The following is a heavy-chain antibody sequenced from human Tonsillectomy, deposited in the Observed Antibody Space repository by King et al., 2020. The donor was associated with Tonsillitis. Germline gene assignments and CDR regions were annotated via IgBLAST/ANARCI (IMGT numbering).Heavy chain of an antibody. J-gene: IGHJ2*01. D-gene: IGHD2-15*01. CDR1: GGSTSTGSYY. CDR2: IYTSGGT. CDR3: ARARGGCSGGSCYSGGYVDL. Sequence: QLQLQESGPGLVKPSQTLSLSCTVSGGSTSTGSYYWSWIRQPAGKGLEWIGRIYTSGGTNYNPSLKSRVSISVATSKNQFSLKLSSVTAADTAVYFCARARGGCSGGSCYSGGYVDLWGRGTLVTVSS. V-gene: IGHV4-61*02.